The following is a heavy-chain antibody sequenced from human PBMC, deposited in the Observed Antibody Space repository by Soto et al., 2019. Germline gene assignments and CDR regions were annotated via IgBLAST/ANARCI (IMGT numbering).Heavy chain of an antibody. Sequence: QVQLVQSGAEVKKPGASVKVSCKASGYTFTGYYMHWVRQAPGQGLEWMGWINPNSGGTNYAQKFQGRVTRTRDTSISTAYRELGRLRSDDTAVYYCERPPAGTVGWFDPWGQGTLVTVSS. J-gene: IGHJ5*02. V-gene: IGHV1-2*02. CDR1: GYTFTGYY. CDR2: INPNSGGT. D-gene: IGHD6-13*01. CDR3: ERPPAGTVGWFDP.